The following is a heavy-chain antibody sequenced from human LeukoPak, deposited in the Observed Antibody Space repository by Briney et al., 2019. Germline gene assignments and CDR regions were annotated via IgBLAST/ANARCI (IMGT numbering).Heavy chain of an antibody. CDR2: INHSGST. J-gene: IGHJ4*02. V-gene: IGHV4-34*01. CDR1: GGSFSGYY. CDR3: ARGPTTAIYSSSWYTSFY. D-gene: IGHD6-13*01. Sequence: KPSETLSLTCAVYGGSFSGYYWSWIRQPPGKGLEWIGEINHSGSTNYNPSLKSRVTISVDTSKNQFSQKLSSVTAADTAVYYCARGPTTAIYSSSWYTSFYWGQGTLVTVSS.